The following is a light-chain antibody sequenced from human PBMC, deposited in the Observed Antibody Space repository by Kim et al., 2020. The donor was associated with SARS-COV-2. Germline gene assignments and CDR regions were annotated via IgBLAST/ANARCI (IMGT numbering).Light chain of an antibody. CDR1: SPIIGNNY. V-gene: IGLV1-47*02. Sequence: GRPVTTSSSGSSPIIGNNYVYWYQLLPGTAPKLLFYNKSHRPSRVPDRFSGFKSGTSASLAITGLRSEDEADYYCAAWDNSLSGYVFGKGTKVTVL. CDR2: NKS. J-gene: IGLJ1*01. CDR3: AAWDNSLSGYV.